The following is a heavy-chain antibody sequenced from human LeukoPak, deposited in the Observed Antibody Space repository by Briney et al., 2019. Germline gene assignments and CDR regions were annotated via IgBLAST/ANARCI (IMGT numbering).Heavy chain of an antibody. Sequence: GGSLRLSCAASGFTFSSYSVSWVRLAPGKGLEWVSSISSSSTYIYYADSLKGRFTISRDNAKNSVYLQMNSLRAEDTAVYYCASDYGGYDRFDYWGQGTLVTVSS. D-gene: IGHD5-12*01. CDR2: ISSSSTYI. CDR1: GFTFSSYS. CDR3: ASDYGGYDRFDY. J-gene: IGHJ4*02. V-gene: IGHV3-21*04.